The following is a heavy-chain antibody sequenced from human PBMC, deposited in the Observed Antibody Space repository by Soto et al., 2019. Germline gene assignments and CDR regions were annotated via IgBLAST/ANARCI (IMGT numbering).Heavy chain of an antibody. V-gene: IGHV4-59*01. CDR1: GGSINYSY. CDR3: ARVNYGDYYYGMDV. D-gene: IGHD4-17*01. Sequence: SVTLSLTCTVSGGSINYSYWTWIRQPPGKGLEWIGYISYTGSANYNASLKSRLTISVDTSKNQFSLKLSSVTAADTALYYCARVNYGDYYYGMDVWGQGTTVTVSS. CDR2: ISYTGSA. J-gene: IGHJ6*01.